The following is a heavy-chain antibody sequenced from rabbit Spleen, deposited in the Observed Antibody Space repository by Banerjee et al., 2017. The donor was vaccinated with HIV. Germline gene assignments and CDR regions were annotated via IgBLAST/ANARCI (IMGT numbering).Heavy chain of an antibody. J-gene: IGHJ4*01. V-gene: IGHV1S45*01. CDR2: INASTGKP. CDR3: ARDLVTVIGWNFNL. D-gene: IGHD1-1*01. CDR1: GFSYSSNYY. Sequence: QEQLVESGGGLVKPGASLTLTCKASGFSYSSNYYMCWVRQAPGKGLEWIACINASTGKPVYATWASGRFTISRTSSTTVTLRMTSLTAADRATYFCARDLVTVIGWNFNLWGQGTLVTVS.